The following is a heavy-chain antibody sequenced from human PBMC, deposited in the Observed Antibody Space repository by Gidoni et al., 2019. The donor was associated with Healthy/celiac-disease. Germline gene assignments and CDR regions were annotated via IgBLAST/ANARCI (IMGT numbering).Heavy chain of an antibody. CDR1: GFTFSSYG. CDR3: ANLGVVPAAMYYYYGMDV. D-gene: IGHD2-2*01. J-gene: IGHJ6*02. V-gene: IGHV3-30*18. Sequence: QVQLVESGGGVVQPGRSLRLSCAASGFTFSSYGMHWVRQAPGKGLEWVAVISYDGSNKYYADSVKGRFTISRDNSKNTLYLQMNSLRAEDTAVYYCANLGVVPAAMYYYYGMDVWGQGTTVTVSS. CDR2: ISYDGSNK.